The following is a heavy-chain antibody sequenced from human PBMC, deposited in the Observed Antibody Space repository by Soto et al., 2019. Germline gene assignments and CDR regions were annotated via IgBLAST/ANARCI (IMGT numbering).Heavy chain of an antibody. D-gene: IGHD5-12*01. CDR2: LVVGSGNT. Sequence: ASVKVSCKTSGFMFTSSAVQWVRQARGQRLEWIGWLVVGSGNTHYAQHFQERVTLTRGMSTGTAYMELSSLRSEDTAVYYCGRGRSGQIVVFYWGQGTPVTLSS. CDR3: GRGRSGQIVVFY. CDR1: GFMFTSSA. J-gene: IGHJ4*02. V-gene: IGHV1-58*01.